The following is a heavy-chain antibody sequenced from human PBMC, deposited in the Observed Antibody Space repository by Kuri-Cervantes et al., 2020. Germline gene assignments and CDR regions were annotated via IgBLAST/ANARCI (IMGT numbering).Heavy chain of an antibody. J-gene: IGHJ4*02. V-gene: IGHV1-8*02. CDR3: ATDSSGWYY. Sequence: ASVKVSCKASGDTLSSYAFNWVRQATGQGLEWMGWMNPNSGNTDYAQKFQGRVTMTRDTSTSTVYMELSSLRSEDTAVYYYATDSSGWYYWGQGTLVTVSS. D-gene: IGHD6-19*01. CDR1: GDTLSSYA. CDR2: MNPNSGNT.